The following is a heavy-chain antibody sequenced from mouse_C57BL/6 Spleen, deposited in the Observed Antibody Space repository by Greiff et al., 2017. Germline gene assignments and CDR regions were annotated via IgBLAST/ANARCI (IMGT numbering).Heavy chain of an antibody. CDR3: ARGPLGDGGGGAIMDY. V-gene: IGHV1-58*01. D-gene: IGHD1-1*02. J-gene: IGHJ4*01. CDR2: IYIGNGYT. Sequence: VQLQQSGAELVRPGSSVKMSCKTSGYTFTSYGINWVKQRPGQGLEWIGYIYIGNGYTEYNEKFKGKATLTSDTSSSTAYRQLSSLTSEDSAIXFCARGPLGDGGGGAIMDYWGQGTSVTVSS. CDR1: GYTFTSYG.